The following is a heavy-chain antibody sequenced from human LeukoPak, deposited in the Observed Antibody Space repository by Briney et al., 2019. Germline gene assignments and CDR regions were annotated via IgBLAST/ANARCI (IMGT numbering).Heavy chain of an antibody. CDR1: GGSFSGYY. D-gene: IGHD3-22*01. V-gene: IGHV4-34*01. CDR3: ASIPDYYDSSGPDYFDY. Sequence: SETLSLTCAVYGGSFSGYYWSWIRQPPGKGLEWIGEINHSGSTNYNPSLKSRVTISVDTSKNQFSLKLSSVTAADTAVYYCASIPDYYDSSGPDYFDYWGQGTLVTVSS. CDR2: INHSGST. J-gene: IGHJ4*02.